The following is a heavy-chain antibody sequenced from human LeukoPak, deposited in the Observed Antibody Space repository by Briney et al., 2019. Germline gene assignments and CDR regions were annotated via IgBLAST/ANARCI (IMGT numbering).Heavy chain of an antibody. CDR2: MTGPADTT. CDR1: GFNFNNFA. CDR3: AKGAEIDH. V-gene: IGHV3-23*01. J-gene: IGHJ4*02. Sequence: GGSLRLSCAASGFNFNNFAMSWVRQAPRKGPEWLSAMTGPADTTYYAESVKGRFTVSRDYSKSMVYLQMNGLRVEDTAIYYCAKGAEIDHWGQGTLVTVSS.